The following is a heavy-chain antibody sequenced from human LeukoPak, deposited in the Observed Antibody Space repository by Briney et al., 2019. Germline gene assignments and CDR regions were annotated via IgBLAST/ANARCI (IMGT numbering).Heavy chain of an antibody. J-gene: IGHJ4*02. D-gene: IGHD2-2*01. Sequence: GGSLRLSCAASGFTFSSYAMNWVRQAPGKGLEWVSAISGSGGSTYYADSVKGRFTISRDNSKNTLYLQMNSLRAEDTAVYYCAKDPPCSSPTCYSNFPLFEFDYWGQGTLVTVSS. CDR1: GFTFSSYA. CDR3: AKDPPCSSPTCYSNFPLFEFDY. V-gene: IGHV3-23*01. CDR2: ISGSGGST.